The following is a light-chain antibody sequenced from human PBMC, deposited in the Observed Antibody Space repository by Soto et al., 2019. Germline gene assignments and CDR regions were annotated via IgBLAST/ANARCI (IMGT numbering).Light chain of an antibody. CDR3: SSYTTSISYV. CDR2: DVS. J-gene: IGLJ1*01. Sequence: LTQPASVSGSPGQSITISCTGTISDVGGYNTVSWYQQRPGKVPKLMIHDVSDRPSWVSDRFSGSKSGNTASLTISGLQAEDEADYYCSSYTTSISYVFGSGTKVTVL. CDR1: ISDVGGYNT. V-gene: IGLV2-14*01.